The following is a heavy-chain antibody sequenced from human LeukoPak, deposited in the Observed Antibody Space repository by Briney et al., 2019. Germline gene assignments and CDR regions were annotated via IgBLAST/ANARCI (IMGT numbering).Heavy chain of an antibody. CDR3: ARDNRINYYDSSGSDY. Sequence: GGSLRLSCAASGFTFSSYAMHWVRQAPGKGLEYVSAISSNGGSTYYANSVKGRFTISRDNSKNTLYLQMGSLRAEDMAVYYCARDNRINYYDSSGSDYWGQGTLVTVSS. J-gene: IGHJ4*02. CDR2: ISSNGGST. V-gene: IGHV3-64*01. D-gene: IGHD3-22*01. CDR1: GFTFSSYA.